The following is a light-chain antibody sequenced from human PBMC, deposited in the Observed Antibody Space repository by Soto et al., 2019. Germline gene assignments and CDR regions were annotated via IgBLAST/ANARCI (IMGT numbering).Light chain of an antibody. CDR3: SSYKSSSAILHA. Sequence: QSALTQPASVSGSPGQSITISCTGTSSDVGGYNYVSWYQQHPGKAPKLMIYDVSNRPSGVSNRFSGAKSGNTASLTISGRQAENEANYYCSSYKSSSAILHAFGAGTKIT. CDR1: SSDVGGYNY. CDR2: DVS. J-gene: IGLJ1*01. V-gene: IGLV2-14*01.